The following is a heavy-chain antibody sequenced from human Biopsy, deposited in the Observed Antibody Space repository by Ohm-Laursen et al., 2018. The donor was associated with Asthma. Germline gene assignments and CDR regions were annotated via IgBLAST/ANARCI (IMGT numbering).Heavy chain of an antibody. Sequence: ASVKVSCKISGYSLTDLSMHWVRQAPGQGLEWMGGHDHEEGGTVNAWRFQGRVTMTEDTPTDTAYMELSSLSPDDTAVYYCASDFPKDYVRYNFQFWGQGTLVTVSS. CDR2: HDHEEGGT. J-gene: IGHJ4*02. V-gene: IGHV1-24*01. CDR3: ASDFPKDYVRYNFQF. D-gene: IGHD4-17*01. CDR1: GYSLTDLS.